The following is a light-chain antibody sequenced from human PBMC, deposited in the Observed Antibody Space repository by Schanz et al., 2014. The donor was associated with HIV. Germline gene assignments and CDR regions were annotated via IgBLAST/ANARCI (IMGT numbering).Light chain of an antibody. CDR1: QDISTY. J-gene: IGKJ1*01. Sequence: DIQMTQSPSTLSASVGDRVTITCRASQDISTYLAWYQQKPGKAPKLLIYAASSLQSGVPLRFSGSGSGTEFTLTISSLQPEDFATYYCLQHNSYPRTFGQGTKVEIK. CDR3: LQHNSYPRT. V-gene: IGKV1-9*01. CDR2: AAS.